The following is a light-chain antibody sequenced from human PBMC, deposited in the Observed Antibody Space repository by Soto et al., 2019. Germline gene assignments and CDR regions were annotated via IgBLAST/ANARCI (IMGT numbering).Light chain of an antibody. CDR3: QQYNSPWK. CDR1: QSISSW. V-gene: IGKV1-5*03. Sequence: IPMTHSPSTLSASVGDRVTITFRASQSISSWLAWYQQKPGKAPKLLIYKASSLESGVPSRFSGSGSGTEFTLTISSLQPDDFATYYCQQYNSPWKFGQGTKVDI. J-gene: IGKJ1*01. CDR2: KAS.